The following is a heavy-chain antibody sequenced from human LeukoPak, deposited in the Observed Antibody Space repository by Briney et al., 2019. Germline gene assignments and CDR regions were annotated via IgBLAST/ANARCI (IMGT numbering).Heavy chain of an antibody. V-gene: IGHV3-7*01. CDR2: INQDGSQR. CDR3: ADPPSDF. CDR1: GLKFNIKW. Sequence: GGSLSLSCTASGLKFNIKWVTWDRQAPGKALEWVANINQDGSQRQHGDSVKGRFTMSRDKVKNSLFLEMTSLRPEDTAVYYCADPPSDFWGQGTLVAVSS. J-gene: IGHJ4*02.